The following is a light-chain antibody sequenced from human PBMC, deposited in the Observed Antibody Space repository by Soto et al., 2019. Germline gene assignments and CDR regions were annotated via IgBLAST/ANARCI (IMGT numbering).Light chain of an antibody. Sequence: EIVLTQSPGTLSLSPGARATLSCRASQSVSSSYLAWYQQKPGQAPRLLIYGASSRATGIPARFSGTGSVTDFNLTISRLEPEDLAVYYCQQYGSSPRSFGPGTKVDIK. J-gene: IGKJ3*01. CDR2: GAS. CDR3: QQYGSSPRS. V-gene: IGKV3-20*01. CDR1: QSVSSSY.